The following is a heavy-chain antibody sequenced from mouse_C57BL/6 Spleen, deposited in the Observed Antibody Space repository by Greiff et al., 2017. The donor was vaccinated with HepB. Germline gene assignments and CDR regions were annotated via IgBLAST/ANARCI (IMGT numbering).Heavy chain of an antibody. V-gene: IGHV14-2*01. CDR3: AREVYGYPLDY. CDR1: GFNIKDYY. Sequence: VQLQQSGAELVKPGASVKLSCTASGFNIKDYYMHWVKQRTEQGLEWIGRIDPEDGDTKYAPKFQGKATITADTSSNSAYLQLSSLTSEDTAVYYCAREVYGYPLDYWGQGTTLTVSS. CDR2: IDPEDGDT. J-gene: IGHJ2*01. D-gene: IGHD2-2*01.